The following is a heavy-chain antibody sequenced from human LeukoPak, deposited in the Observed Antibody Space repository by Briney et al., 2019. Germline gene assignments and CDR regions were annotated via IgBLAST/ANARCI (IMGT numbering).Heavy chain of an antibody. Sequence: GGSLRLSCAASGFTFTNYWMHWVRQAPGMGLVWVSRLPPDELGIIYADSVKGRFTISRDNAKNSLYLQMNSLRAEDTALYYCAKDKQGGDYYDSSGPFDCWGQGTLVTVSS. CDR2: LPPDELGI. CDR3: AKDKQGGDYYDSSGPFDC. D-gene: IGHD3-22*01. V-gene: IGHV3-74*01. CDR1: GFTFTNYW. J-gene: IGHJ4*02.